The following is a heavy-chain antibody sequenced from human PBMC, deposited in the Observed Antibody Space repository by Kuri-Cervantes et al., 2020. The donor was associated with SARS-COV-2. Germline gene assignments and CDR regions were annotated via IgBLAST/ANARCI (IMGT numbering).Heavy chain of an antibody. CDR2: ISGSGGST. CDR3: AKGGLSLSCPY. CDR1: GFTFSSYA. V-gene: IGHV3-23*01. J-gene: IGHJ4*02. D-gene: IGHD2-2*01. Sequence: GESLKISCAASGFTFSSYAMSWVRQAPGKGLEWVSAISGSGGSTYSADSVKGRSTISRDNSKNTLYLQMNSLRAEDTAVYYCAKGGLSLSCPYWGQGTRVTVSS.